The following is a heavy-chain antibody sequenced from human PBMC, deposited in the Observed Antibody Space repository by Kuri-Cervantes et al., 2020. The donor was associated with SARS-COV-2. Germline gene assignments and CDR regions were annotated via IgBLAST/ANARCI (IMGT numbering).Heavy chain of an antibody. CDR3: ARGYDFWNGYYDY. V-gene: IGHV3-7*04. D-gene: IGHD3/OR15-3a*01. CDR1: GFTFSKYW. J-gene: IGHJ4*02. CDR2: IKQDESER. Sequence: GESLKISCAASGFTFSKYWMSWVRQAPGKGLEWVASIKQDESERYHVDSVKGRFIVSRDNAKKSLLLQMNSLSPEDTAVYYCARGYDFWNGYYDYWGQGTLVTVSS.